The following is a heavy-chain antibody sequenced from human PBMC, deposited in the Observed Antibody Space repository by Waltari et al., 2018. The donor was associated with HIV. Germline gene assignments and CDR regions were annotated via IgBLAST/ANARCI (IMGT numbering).Heavy chain of an antibody. CDR1: GFSFSSHA. J-gene: IGHJ2*01. CDR3: AKVRTTVTAVFYFDI. D-gene: IGHD4-17*01. V-gene: IGHV3-23*01. CDR2: ISGGATGT. Sequence: EVQLLESGGGLVQPGGSLRLSCAASGFSFSSHARSWVRQVPGNGLEWVSGISGGATGTYYADPVKGRFTISRDNSKSTLYLQMNSLRADDTAVYYCAKVRTTVTAVFYFDIWGRGALVTVSS.